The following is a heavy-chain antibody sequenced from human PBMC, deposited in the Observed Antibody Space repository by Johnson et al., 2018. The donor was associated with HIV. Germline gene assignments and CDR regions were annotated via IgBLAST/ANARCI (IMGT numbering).Heavy chain of an antibody. CDR1: GFTFSSYA. J-gene: IGHJ3*02. Sequence: QVQLVESGGGVVQPGRSLRLSCAASGFTFSSYAMHWVRQAPVKGLEWVAVISYDGSNKYYADSVKGRFTISRDNSKNTLYLQMNSLKVEDTAVYYCARDKGSWFDDAFDIWGQGTMVTVSS. V-gene: IGHV3-30-3*01. CDR2: ISYDGSNK. D-gene: IGHD6-13*01. CDR3: ARDKGSWFDDAFDI.